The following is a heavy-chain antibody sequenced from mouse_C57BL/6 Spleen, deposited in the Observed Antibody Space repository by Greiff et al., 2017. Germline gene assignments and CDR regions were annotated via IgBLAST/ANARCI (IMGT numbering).Heavy chain of an antibody. D-gene: IGHD1-1*01. CDR2: INPSSGYT. J-gene: IGHJ2*01. Sequence: VKLMESGAELARPGASVKMSCKASGYTFTSYTMHWVKQRPGQGLEWIGYINPSSGYTKYNQKFKDKATLTADKSSSTAYMQLSSLTSEDSAVYYCARGGLITTVVDAYFDYWGQGTTLTVSS. CDR1: GYTFTSYT. V-gene: IGHV1-4*01. CDR3: ARGGLITTVVDAYFDY.